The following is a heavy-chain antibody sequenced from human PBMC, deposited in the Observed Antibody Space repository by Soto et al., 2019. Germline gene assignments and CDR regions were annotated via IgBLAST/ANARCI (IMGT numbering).Heavy chain of an antibody. CDR1: GGTFSSYA. CDR2: IIPIFGTA. J-gene: IGHJ3*02. D-gene: IGHD3-3*01. Sequence: SVKVSCKASGGTFSSYAISWVRQAPGQGLEWMGGIIPIFGTANYAQKFQGRVTITADESTSTAYMELRSLRSEDTAVSYCAGLLYVEWSRPTCSFFHAMEIWGQGTMVTVSS. CDR3: AGLLYVEWSRPTCSFFHAMEI. V-gene: IGHV1-69*13.